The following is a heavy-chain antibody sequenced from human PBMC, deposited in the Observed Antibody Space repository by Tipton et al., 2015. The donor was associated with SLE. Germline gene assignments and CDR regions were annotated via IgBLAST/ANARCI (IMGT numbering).Heavy chain of an antibody. Sequence: TLSLTCAVYGGSFSGYYWNWIRLPPGKGLEWIGGIYHSGDTNYNPSLESRVTISLDKSKNQVSLKLISMTAADTAVYFCARDPRGVATAGSLDYWGQGTLVTVSS. CDR2: IYHSGDT. J-gene: IGHJ4*02. CDR3: ARDPRGVATAGSLDY. D-gene: IGHD6-13*01. V-gene: IGHV4-34*01. CDR1: GGSFSGYY.